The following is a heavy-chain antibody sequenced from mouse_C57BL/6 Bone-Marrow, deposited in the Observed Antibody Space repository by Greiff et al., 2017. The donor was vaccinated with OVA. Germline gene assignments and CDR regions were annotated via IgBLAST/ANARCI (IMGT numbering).Heavy chain of an antibody. J-gene: IGHJ2*01. CDR1: GFTFSSYG. CDR3: ARWLLPYYFDY. Sequence: EVQLVESGGDLVKPGGSLKLSCAASGFTFSSYGMSWVRQTPDKRLEWVATISSGGSYTYYPDSVKGRFTISRDNAKNTLYLQMSSLKSEDTAMYYCARWLLPYYFDYWGQGTTLTVSS. D-gene: IGHD2-3*01. CDR2: ISSGGSYT. V-gene: IGHV5-6*01.